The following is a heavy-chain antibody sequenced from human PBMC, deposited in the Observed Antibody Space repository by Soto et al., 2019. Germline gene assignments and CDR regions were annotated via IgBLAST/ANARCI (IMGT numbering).Heavy chain of an antibody. CDR1: GDSISGSQW. CDR3: ARVINSRDEYFDD. CDR2: ISHTGTT. J-gene: IGHJ4*02. Sequence: SETLSLTCAVSGDSISGSQWWSWVRLPPGKGLEWIGEISHTGTTNYNPSLKSRVTMSVDKPKNQFSLNLTSVTAADTAVYYCARVINSRDEYFDDWGQGTVVTVSS. D-gene: IGHD1-26*01. V-gene: IGHV4-4*02.